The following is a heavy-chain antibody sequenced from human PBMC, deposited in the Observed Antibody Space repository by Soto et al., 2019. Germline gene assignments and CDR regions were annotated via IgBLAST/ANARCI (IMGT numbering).Heavy chain of an antibody. CDR3: ARDARDIVLMDHYYGMDV. D-gene: IGHD2-8*01. J-gene: IGHJ6*02. CDR2: IIPIFGTA. V-gene: IGHV1-69*06. CDR1: GGTFSSYA. Sequence: QVQLVQSGAEVKKPGSSVKVSCKASGGTFSSYAISWVRQAPGQGLEWMGGIIPIFGTANYAQKFQGRVTITADKSTSTAYMELSSLRSEDTAVYYCARDARDIVLMDHYYGMDVWGQGTTVTVSS.